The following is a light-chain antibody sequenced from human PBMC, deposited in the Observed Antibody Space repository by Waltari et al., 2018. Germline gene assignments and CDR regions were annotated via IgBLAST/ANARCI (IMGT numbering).Light chain of an antibody. J-gene: IGKJ2*03. V-gene: IGKV3-20*01. CDR2: NAS. CDR1: QSLSSSH. Sequence: EIVVTQSPGTLALSPGERATLSCRASQSLSSSHLAWYQQKPGQAPRLLIYNASSRATGIADRVSGSGSGTDFTLTISRLEPEDFAVYYCQQYGSSPPRYSFGQGTKLEIK. CDR3: QQYGSSPPRYS.